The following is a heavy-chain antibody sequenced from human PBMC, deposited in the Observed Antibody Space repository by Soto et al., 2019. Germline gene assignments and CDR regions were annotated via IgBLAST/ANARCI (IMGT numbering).Heavy chain of an antibody. CDR2: ISYDGSEK. CDR1: GFTFNYYG. D-gene: IGHD3-10*01. J-gene: IGHJ4*02. V-gene: IGHV3-30*18. Sequence: QVQLVESGGGVVQPGRSLRLSCNASGFTFNYYGMHWVRQAPGKGLEWVAVISYDGSEKYYADSVRGRFTISSDKSKNTLYLQMNSLRREDTAVYYCAKALELWFGELWPFDSWGLGTVVTVSS. CDR3: AKALELWFGELWPFDS.